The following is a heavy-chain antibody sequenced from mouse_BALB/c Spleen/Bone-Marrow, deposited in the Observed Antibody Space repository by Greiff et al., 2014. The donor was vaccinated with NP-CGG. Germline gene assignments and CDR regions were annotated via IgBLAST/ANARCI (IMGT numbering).Heavy chain of an antibody. J-gene: IGHJ3*01. CDR1: GYSITSDYA. Sequence: VQLKESGPGLVKPSQSLSLTCTVTGYSITSDYAWNWTRQFPGNKLEWMGYISYSGSTSYNPSLKSRISITRDTSKNQFFLQLNSVTTEDTATYYCAREGVYYGSFAYWGQGTLVTVSA. CDR2: ISYSGST. V-gene: IGHV3-2*02. D-gene: IGHD1-1*01. CDR3: AREGVYYGSFAY.